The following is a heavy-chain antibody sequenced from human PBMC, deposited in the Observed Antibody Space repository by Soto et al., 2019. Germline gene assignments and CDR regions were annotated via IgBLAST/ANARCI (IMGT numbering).Heavy chain of an antibody. J-gene: IGHJ4*02. CDR3: AKDLGDTSPVGFDS. CDR2: ISGSSVIT. CDR1: GFTFSNYA. Sequence: GGSLRLSCAASGFTFSNYAMSWVRQAPGKGLEWVSVISGSSVITYYADSVKGRFTISRDNSKNTLYLQMNSLRAEDTAVYYCAKDLGDTSPVGFDSWGQGTLVTVSS. V-gene: IGHV3-23*01. D-gene: IGHD2-21*02.